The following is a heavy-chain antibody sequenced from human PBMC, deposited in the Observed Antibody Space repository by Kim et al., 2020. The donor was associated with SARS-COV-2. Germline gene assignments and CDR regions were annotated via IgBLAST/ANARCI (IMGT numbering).Heavy chain of an antibody. CDR1: GYTFTSYY. CDR3: ARCLFTWDVDTAMVFDY. CDR2: INPSGGST. V-gene: IGHV1-46*01. D-gene: IGHD5-18*01. Sequence: ASVKVSCKASGYTFTSYYMHWVRQAPGQGLEWMGIINPSGGSTSYAQKFQGRVTMTRDTSTSTVYMELSSLRSEDTAVYYCARCLFTWDVDTAMVFDYWGQGTLVTVSS. J-gene: IGHJ4*02.